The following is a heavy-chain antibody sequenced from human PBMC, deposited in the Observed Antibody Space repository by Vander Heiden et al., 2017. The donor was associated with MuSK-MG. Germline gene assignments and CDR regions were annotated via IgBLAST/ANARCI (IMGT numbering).Heavy chain of an antibody. CDR2: INHSGST. V-gene: IGHV4-34*01. CDR1: GGSFSGYY. J-gene: IGHJ4*02. Sequence: QVQLQQWGAGLLKPSETLSLTCAVYGGSFSGYYWRWIRQPPGKGLEWIGEINHSGSTNYNPSLKSRVTISVDTSKNQFSLKLSSVTAADTAVYYCASRRVSSWYRSFDYWGQGTLVTVSS. CDR3: ASRRVSSWYRSFDY. D-gene: IGHD6-13*01.